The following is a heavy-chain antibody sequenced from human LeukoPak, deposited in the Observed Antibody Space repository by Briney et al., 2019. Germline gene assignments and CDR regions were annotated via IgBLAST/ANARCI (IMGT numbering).Heavy chain of an antibody. J-gene: IGHJ3*02. CDR2: INWNGGST. D-gene: IGHD3-22*01. CDR1: GFTFDDYG. CDR3: ARDLWVDSSGYYFDDAFDI. Sequence: PGGSLRLSCAASGFTFDDYGMSWVRQAPGKGLEWVSGINWNGGSTGYADSVKGRFTISRDNAENSLYLQMNSLRAEDTAVYYCARDLWVDSSGYYFDDAFDIWGQGTMVTVSS. V-gene: IGHV3-20*04.